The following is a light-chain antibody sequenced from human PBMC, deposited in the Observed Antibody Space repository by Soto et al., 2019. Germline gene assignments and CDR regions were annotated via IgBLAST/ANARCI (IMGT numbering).Light chain of an antibody. V-gene: IGKV1-5*03. J-gene: IGKJ1*01. CDR3: QHYNSYSEA. Sequence: DIQMTQSPSSLSASVSERVTITCRASQSVRSYLNWYQQKPGKAPKLLIYKASTLKSGVPSRFSGSGSGTEFTLTISSLQPDDFATYYCQHYNSYSEAFGQGTKVDTK. CDR2: KAS. CDR1: QSVRSY.